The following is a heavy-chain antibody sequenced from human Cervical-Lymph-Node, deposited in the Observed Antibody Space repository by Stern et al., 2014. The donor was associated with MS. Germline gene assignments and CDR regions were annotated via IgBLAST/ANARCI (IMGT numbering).Heavy chain of an antibody. J-gene: IGHJ4*02. CDR2: IIPIFGTA. CDR3: VREFNYDTSGYYFYY. D-gene: IGHD3-22*01. CDR1: GGTFSSYG. V-gene: IGHV1-69*01. Sequence: QVQLVESGAEVKKPGSSVKVSCKASGGTFSSYGISWGRQAPGQGLEWMGGIIPIFGTAHYAQKFQGRVTITADESTTTAYMELSSLRSEDTAVYYCVREFNYDTSGYYFYYWGQGTLVTVSS.